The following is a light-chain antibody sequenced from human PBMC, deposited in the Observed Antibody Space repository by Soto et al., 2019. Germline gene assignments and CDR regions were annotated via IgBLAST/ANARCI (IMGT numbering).Light chain of an antibody. CDR2: DAS. V-gene: IGKV3D-15*01. CDR3: QQYNNWPRT. Sequence: EILMTQSPAPLSVSPGERATLSCRASQSVSSNLAWYQQKPGQAPRILISDASNWDTGIPARFSGSGSGTDFTLTISSLQFEDFSVYSCQQYNNWPRTFGRGTKVDIK. J-gene: IGKJ1*01. CDR1: QSVSSN.